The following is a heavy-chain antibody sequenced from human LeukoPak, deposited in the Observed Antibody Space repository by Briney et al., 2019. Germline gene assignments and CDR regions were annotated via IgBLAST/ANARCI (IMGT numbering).Heavy chain of an antibody. CDR1: GGSFSGYY. CDR2: INHSGST. D-gene: IGHD3-10*01. CDR3: ARRGASYGSGSQTNY. J-gene: IGHJ4*02. V-gene: IGHV4-34*01. Sequence: KSSETLSLTCAVYGGSFSGYYWSWIRQPPGKGLEWIGEINHSGSTNYNPSLKSRVTISVDTSKNQFSLKLSSVTAADTAVYYCARRGASYGSGSQTNYWGQGTLVTVSS.